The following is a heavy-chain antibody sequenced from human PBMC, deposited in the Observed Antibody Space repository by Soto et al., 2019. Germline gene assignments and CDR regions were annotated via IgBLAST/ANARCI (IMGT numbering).Heavy chain of an antibody. Sequence: QMQLVQSGPEVKKPGTSVKLSCKASGLTFSSSAVQWVRQSRGQRLEWIGWIVAGSGDTKYAQRFHERVTFSRDMSTDTAYMELSSLRSDDTGVYYCAARSDFRFYYSDMDVRGQGTTVTVSS. CDR3: AARSDFRFYYSDMDV. CDR2: IVAGSGDT. CDR1: GLTFSSSA. J-gene: IGHJ6*02. D-gene: IGHD3-3*01. V-gene: IGHV1-58*01.